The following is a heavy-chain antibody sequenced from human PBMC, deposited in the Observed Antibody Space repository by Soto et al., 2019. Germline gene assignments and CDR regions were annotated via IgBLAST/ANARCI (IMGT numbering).Heavy chain of an antibody. CDR3: ARLLGGVYEGDFDH. CDR1: GYSFTNYG. D-gene: IGHD3-16*01. Sequence: QVPLVQSGAEVKKPGASVKVSCKASGYSFTNYGISWVRQAPGQGLEWMGWISTYNGNTDYAQNVQGRVSMTTDTYTTTADMELRGLRSDDTAVYYCARLLGGVYEGDFDHWGQGTLVTVSS. J-gene: IGHJ4*02. V-gene: IGHV1-18*01. CDR2: ISTYNGNT.